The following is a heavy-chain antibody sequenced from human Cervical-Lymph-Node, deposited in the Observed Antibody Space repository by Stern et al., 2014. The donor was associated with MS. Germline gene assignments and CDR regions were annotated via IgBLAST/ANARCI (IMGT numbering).Heavy chain of an antibody. Sequence: VQLVESGAEVKKPGSSVKVSCKDSGGTFSTYAFNWVRQAPGQRLEWMGRIIPIFGNANPAQKFKGRVTITADKSTNTVYMELNSLKSEDTAVYYCARGPGASLAPAAPPYYFDYWGQGTLVTVSS. J-gene: IGHJ4*02. CDR1: GGTFSTYA. CDR2: IIPIFGNA. V-gene: IGHV1-69*06. CDR3: ARGPGASLAPAAPPYYFDY. D-gene: IGHD2-2*01.